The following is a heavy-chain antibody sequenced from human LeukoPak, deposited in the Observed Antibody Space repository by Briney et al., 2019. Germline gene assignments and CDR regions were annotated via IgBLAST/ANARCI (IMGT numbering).Heavy chain of an antibody. CDR1: GFTFSSYW. CDR3: VRDLLHCSGDTCYYRD. J-gene: IGHJ4*02. Sequence: GGSLRLSCAASGFTFSSYWMSWVRQAPGKGLEWVANVKQDESEKYYADSVKGRFTISRDNAKNSLYLQLNSLRAEDTAVYYCVRDLLHCSGDTCYYRDWGQGTLVTVSS. V-gene: IGHV3-7*01. D-gene: IGHD2-15*01. CDR2: VKQDESEK.